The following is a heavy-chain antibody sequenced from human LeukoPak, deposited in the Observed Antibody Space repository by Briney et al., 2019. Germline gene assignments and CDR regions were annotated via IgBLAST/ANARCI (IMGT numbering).Heavy chain of an antibody. V-gene: IGHV3-23*01. D-gene: IGHD2-2*01. CDR1: GFTFSNYA. J-gene: IGHJ4*02. Sequence: QPGGSLRLSCAASGFTFSNYAMSWVRQAPGKGLEWVSAITGDGATTYYLDSVKGRFTISRDNAKSSLYLQMNSLRAEDTAVYYCAADRCSSTTCFGEYWGQGTLVIVSS. CDR3: AADRCSSTTCFGEY. CDR2: ITGDGATT.